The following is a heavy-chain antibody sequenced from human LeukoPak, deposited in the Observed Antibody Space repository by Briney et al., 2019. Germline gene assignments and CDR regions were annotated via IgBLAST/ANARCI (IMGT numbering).Heavy chain of an antibody. J-gene: IGHJ4*02. Sequence: GGSLRLSCAASGFTFRNYVMSWVRQAPGKGLEWVSAIGGSGGSTYYADSVKGRFTISRDNSKNTLYLQMISLRAEDTAVYFCVKGSAAVRPYYFDYWGQGTLVTVSS. CDR3: VKGSAAVRPYYFDY. CDR2: IGGSGGST. D-gene: IGHD6-13*01. V-gene: IGHV3-23*01. CDR1: GFTFRNYV.